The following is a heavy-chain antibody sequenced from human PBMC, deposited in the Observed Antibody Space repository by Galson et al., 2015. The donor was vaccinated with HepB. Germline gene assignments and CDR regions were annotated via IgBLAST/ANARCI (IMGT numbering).Heavy chain of an antibody. CDR2: ISSSGSTI. J-gene: IGHJ4*02. CDR1: GFTFSSYE. D-gene: IGHD2-21*02. V-gene: IGHV3-48*03. CDR3: ARDSHNYCGGDCYKITYYFDY. Sequence: SLRLSCAASGFTFSSYEMNWVRQAPGKGLEWVSYISSSGSTIYYADSVKGRFTISRDNAKNSLYLQMNSLRAEDTAVYYCARDSHNYCGGDCYKITYYFDYWGQGTLVTVSS.